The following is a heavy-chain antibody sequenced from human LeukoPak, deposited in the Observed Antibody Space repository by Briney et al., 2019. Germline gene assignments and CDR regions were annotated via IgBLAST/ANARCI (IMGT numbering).Heavy chain of an antibody. J-gene: IGHJ4*02. V-gene: IGHV1-2*02. CDR3: ARGNPSSGGGGPFDY. Sequence: ASVKVSCKASGYTFTGYYMHWVRQAPGQGLEWMGWINPNSGGTNYAQKFQGRVTMTRDTSISTAYMELSRLRSDDPAVYYCARGNPSSGGGGPFDYWGQGTLVTVSS. CDR1: GYTFTGYY. D-gene: IGHD6-25*01. CDR2: INPNSGGT.